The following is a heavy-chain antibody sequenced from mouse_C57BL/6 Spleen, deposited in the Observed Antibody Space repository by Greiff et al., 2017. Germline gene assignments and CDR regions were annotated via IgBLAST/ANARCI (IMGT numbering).Heavy chain of an antibody. V-gene: IGHV1-69*01. J-gene: IGHJ4*01. Sequence: QVQLQQPGAELVMPGASVKLSCKASGYTFTSYWMHWVKQRPGQGLEWIGEIDPSDSYTNYNQKFKGKSTLTVDKSSSTAYMQLSSLTSEDSAVYYCARRKLGSYAMDYWGQGTSVTVSS. D-gene: IGHD4-1*01. CDR1: GYTFTSYW. CDR2: IDPSDSYT. CDR3: ARRKLGSYAMDY.